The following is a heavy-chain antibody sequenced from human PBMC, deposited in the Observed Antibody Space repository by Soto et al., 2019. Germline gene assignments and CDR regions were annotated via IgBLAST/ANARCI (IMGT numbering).Heavy chain of an antibody. CDR3: ARRFPTDNYGNRLDP. V-gene: IGHV3-53*01. CDR1: GFTVNSSY. Sequence: DVQLVESGGGLIQPGGSLRLSCAASGFTVNSSYMTWIRQAPGKGLQWVADISSGGTTKYADSVRGRFSISRDMSKNTLYLQMNSLRVEDTAIYSCARRFPTDNYGNRLDPWGQGTLVTVSA. J-gene: IGHJ5*02. CDR2: ISSGGTT. D-gene: IGHD4-17*01.